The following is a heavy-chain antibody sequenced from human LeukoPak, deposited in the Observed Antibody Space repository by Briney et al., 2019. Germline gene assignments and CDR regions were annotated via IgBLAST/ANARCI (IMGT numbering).Heavy chain of an antibody. J-gene: IGHJ4*02. Sequence: GGSLRLSCAASGFTFSDSYMTWVRQAPGKGVEWVAYISGSGHDINYSDSVKGRFTISRDNAKNSLYLQMNSLRAEDTAVYYCAREGESYPDLDYWGQGTLVTVSS. D-gene: IGHD3-10*01. V-gene: IGHV3-11*04. CDR1: GFTFSDSY. CDR3: AREGESYPDLDY. CDR2: ISGSGHDI.